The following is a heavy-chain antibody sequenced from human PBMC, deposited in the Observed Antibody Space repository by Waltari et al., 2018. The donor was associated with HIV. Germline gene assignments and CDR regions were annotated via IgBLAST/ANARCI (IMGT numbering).Heavy chain of an antibody. CDR3: ALGRVDDIRSGRENLGGFDP. V-gene: IGHV1-69*04. Sequence: VQVVQSGTEVKKPGSSVKVSCQASGDTLSNYAVSWVRQAPGQGLEWMGRIIPEIGLAMNTDKFQGRVTINAEKSTNSAYMKLGGLRSDDTALYFCALGRVDDIRSGRENLGGFDPWGPGTLVSVSS. D-gene: IGHD3-3*01. CDR2: IIPEIGLA. J-gene: IGHJ5*02. CDR1: GDTLSNYA.